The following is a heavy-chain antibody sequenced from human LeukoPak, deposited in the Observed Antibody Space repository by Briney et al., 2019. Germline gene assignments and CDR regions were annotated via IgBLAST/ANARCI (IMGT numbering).Heavy chain of an antibody. CDR1: GFTFSSYA. D-gene: IGHD2-15*01. J-gene: IGHJ4*02. CDR3: AAGAFYCSGGSCYAY. V-gene: IGHV3-30-3*01. Sequence: GGSLRLSCAASGFTFSSYAMHWVRQAPGKGLEWVAVISYDGSNKYYADSVKGRFTISRDNSKNTLYLQMNSLRAEDTAVYYCAAGAFYCSGGSCYAYWGQGTLVTVSS. CDR2: ISYDGSNK.